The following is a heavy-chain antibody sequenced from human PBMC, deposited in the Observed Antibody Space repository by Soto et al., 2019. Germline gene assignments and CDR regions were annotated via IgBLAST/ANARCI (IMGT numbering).Heavy chain of an antibody. J-gene: IGHJ3*02. CDR3: ARRYGSAFDI. Sequence: QVQLQESGPGLVKPSETLSLTYTVSGGSISSYYWSWIRQPPGKGLEWIGYIYYSGSTNYNPSLKSRVTISVDTSKNQFSLKLSSVTAADTAVYYCARRYGSAFDIWGQGTMVTVSS. D-gene: IGHD3-10*01. CDR2: IYYSGST. CDR1: GGSISSYY. V-gene: IGHV4-59*01.